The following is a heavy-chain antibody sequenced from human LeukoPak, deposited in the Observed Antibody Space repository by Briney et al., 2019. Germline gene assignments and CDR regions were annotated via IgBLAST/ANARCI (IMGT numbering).Heavy chain of an antibody. CDR2: IHHTGST. D-gene: IGHD3-10*01. CDR3: ARDGRPMVRGVIITGFDY. CDR1: GYSISSGYY. V-gene: IGHV4-38-2*02. J-gene: IGHJ4*02. Sequence: SETLSLTCAVSGYSISSGYYWGWIRQPPGKGLEWIGSIHHTGSTYYNPSLKSRVTISVDTSKNQFSLKLSSVTAADTAVYYCARDGRPMVRGVIITGFDYWGQGTLVTVSS.